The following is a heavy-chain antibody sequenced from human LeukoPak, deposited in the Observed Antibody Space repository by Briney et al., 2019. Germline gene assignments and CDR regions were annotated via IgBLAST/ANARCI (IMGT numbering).Heavy chain of an antibody. Sequence: PGGSLRLSCAASGFTFSSYEMNWVRQAPGKGLEWVSYISSSGSTIYYADSVKGRFTISRDNAKNSLYLQMNSLRAEDTAVYYCAKANPYGYWFDYWGQGTLVTVSS. V-gene: IGHV3-48*03. D-gene: IGHD2-8*02. CDR3: AKANPYGYWFDY. CDR2: ISSSGSTI. CDR1: GFTFSSYE. J-gene: IGHJ4*02.